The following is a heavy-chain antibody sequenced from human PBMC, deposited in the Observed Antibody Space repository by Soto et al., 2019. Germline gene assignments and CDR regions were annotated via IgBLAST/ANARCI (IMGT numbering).Heavy chain of an antibody. Sequence: ASVKVSCKAFGYTFTTYGINWVRQAPGQGLEWMGWVSPYNGDTTYAQKVQGRVTMTTDTSTRTAYLELRSLRSDDTAVYYCAREVGHMDVWGQGTTVTFYS. CDR1: GYTFTTYG. V-gene: IGHV1-18*04. CDR2: VSPYNGDT. CDR3: AREVGHMDV. J-gene: IGHJ6*02.